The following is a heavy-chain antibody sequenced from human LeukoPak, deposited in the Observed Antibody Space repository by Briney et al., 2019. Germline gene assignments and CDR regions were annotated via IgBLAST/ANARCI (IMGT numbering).Heavy chain of an antibody. J-gene: IGHJ1*01. CDR3: AQKAPYSPGYSQH. CDR1: GGSMSSYY. Sequence: SETLSLTCTVSGGSMSSYYWTWIRQPPGKGLEWIGYIYHSGTTNYNPSLKSRVTISADTSKSQFSLKLNSVTAADTAVYYCAQKAPYSPGYSQHWGQGTLVTVSS. D-gene: IGHD2-15*01. CDR2: IYHSGTT. V-gene: IGHV4-59*01.